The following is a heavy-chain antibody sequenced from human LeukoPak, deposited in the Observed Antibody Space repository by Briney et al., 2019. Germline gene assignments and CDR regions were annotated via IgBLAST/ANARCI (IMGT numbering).Heavy chain of an antibody. CDR1: GFTFSGYA. D-gene: IGHD2-15*01. Sequence: GGSLRLSCAASGFTFSGYAMSWVRQAPGKGLEWVSAISGSGGSTYYADSVKGRFTISRDNSKNTLYLQMNSLRAEDTAVYYCAKDIVVVVAATPPFDYWGQGTLVTVSS. CDR2: ISGSGGST. CDR3: AKDIVVVVAATPPFDY. V-gene: IGHV3-23*01. J-gene: IGHJ4*02.